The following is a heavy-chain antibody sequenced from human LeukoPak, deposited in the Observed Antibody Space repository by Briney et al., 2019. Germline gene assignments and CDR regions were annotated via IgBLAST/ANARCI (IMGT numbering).Heavy chain of an antibody. CDR2: ISGSGGST. CDR1: GFTFSDYY. D-gene: IGHD4-23*01. V-gene: IGHV3-23*01. CDR3: AKDRGSKEITPVDY. J-gene: IGHJ4*02. Sequence: GGSLRLSCAASGFTFSDYYMSWIRQAPGKGLEWVSAISGSGGSTYYADSVKGRFTISRDNSKNTLYLQMNSLRAEDTAVYYCAKDRGSKEITPVDYWGQGTLVTVSS.